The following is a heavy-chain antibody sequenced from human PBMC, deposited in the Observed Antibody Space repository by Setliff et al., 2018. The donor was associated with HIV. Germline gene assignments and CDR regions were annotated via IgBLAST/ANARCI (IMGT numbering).Heavy chain of an antibody. J-gene: IGHJ4*02. CDR1: GFIFSNSP. D-gene: IGHD3-16*01. V-gene: IGHV3-21*05. CDR3: VMFGASSG. CDR2: ISGTSDKI. Sequence: PGGSLRLSCSASGFIFSNSPMNWVRQAPGKGLEWVAYISGTSDKIYYADSVKGRFTISRDNAKNTLYLQMDGLRGEDTAVYYCVMFGASSGWGQGTQVTVSS.